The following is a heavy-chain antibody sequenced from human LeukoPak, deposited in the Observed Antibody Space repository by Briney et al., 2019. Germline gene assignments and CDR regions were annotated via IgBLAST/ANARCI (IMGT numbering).Heavy chain of an antibody. Sequence: SRKPSRYTLTTYGISWVRQAPGQRLAWMGWISVYNRNTNYAQKLQGRVTMTTDTSTSTAYMELRSLRSDDTAVYYCARAPVITWAFDIWGQGTMVTVSS. CDR3: ARAPVITWAFDI. D-gene: IGHD3-22*01. J-gene: IGHJ3*02. V-gene: IGHV1-18*01. CDR1: RYTLTTYG. CDR2: ISVYNRNT.